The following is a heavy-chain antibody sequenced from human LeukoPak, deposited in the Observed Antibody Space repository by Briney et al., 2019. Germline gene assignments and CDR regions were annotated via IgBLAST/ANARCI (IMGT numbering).Heavy chain of an antibody. CDR3: AKDSGLLDYYGSGTPGAFDI. V-gene: IGHV3-23*01. J-gene: IGHJ3*02. D-gene: IGHD3-10*01. CDR2: ISSSGSTI. CDR1: GFTFDDYG. Sequence: PGGSLRLSCAASGFTFDDYGMSWVRQAPGKGLEWVSYISSSGSTIYYADSVKGRFTISRDNSKNTLYLQMNSLRAEDTAVYYCAKDSGLLDYYGSGTPGAFDIWGQGTMVTVSS.